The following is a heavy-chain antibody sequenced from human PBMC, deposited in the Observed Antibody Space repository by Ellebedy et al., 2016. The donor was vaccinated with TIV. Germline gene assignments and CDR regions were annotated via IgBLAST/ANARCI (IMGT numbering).Heavy chain of an antibody. V-gene: IGHV4-39*01. CDR1: GGSISSSSYY. CDR2: IYYSGST. Sequence: PETLSLTCTVSGGSISSSSYYWGWIRQPPGKGLEWIGSIYYSGSTYYNPSLKSRVTISVDTSRNQFSLKLSSVTAADTAVYYCARLAHFDYWGQGTLVTVSS. J-gene: IGHJ4*02. CDR3: ARLAHFDY.